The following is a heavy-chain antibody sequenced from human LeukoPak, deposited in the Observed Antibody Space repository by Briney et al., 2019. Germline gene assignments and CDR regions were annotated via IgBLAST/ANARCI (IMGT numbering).Heavy chain of an antibody. D-gene: IGHD5-18*01. J-gene: IGHJ4*02. Sequence: PGGSLRLSCAAPGFTFSSYSMNWVRQAPGKGLEWVSYISSSSSTIYYADSVKGRFTISRDNAKNSLYLQMNSLRAEDTAVYYCARDLNKDSSSPLDYWGQGTLVTVSS. CDR3: ARDLNKDSSSPLDY. CDR1: GFTFSSYS. CDR2: ISSSSSTI. V-gene: IGHV3-48*01.